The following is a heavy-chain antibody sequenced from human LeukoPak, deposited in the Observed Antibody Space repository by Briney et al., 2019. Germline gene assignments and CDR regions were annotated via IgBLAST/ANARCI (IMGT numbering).Heavy chain of an antibody. V-gene: IGHV4-61*01. CDR1: GGSVSSGSYY. Sequence: SGTLSLTCTVSGGSVSSGSYYWSWIRQPPGKGLEWIGYIYYSGSTNYNPSLKSRVTISVDTSKNQFSLKLSSVTAADTAVYYCARDGDGYELDYWGQGTLVTVSS. J-gene: IGHJ4*02. CDR2: IYYSGST. CDR3: ARDGDGYELDY. D-gene: IGHD5-24*01.